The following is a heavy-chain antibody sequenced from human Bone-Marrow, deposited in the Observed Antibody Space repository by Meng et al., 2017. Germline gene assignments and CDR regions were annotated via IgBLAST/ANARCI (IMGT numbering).Heavy chain of an antibody. CDR1: GFTFSSYA. V-gene: IGHV3-30*04. Sequence: GESLKISCAASGFTFSSYAMHWVRQAPGKGLEWVAVISYDGSNKYYADSVKGRFTISRDNSKNTLYLQMNSLRAEDTAVYYCAKVGEQPYSGSYYEGLAFDIWGQGTMVTVSS. D-gene: IGHD1-26*01. CDR3: AKVGEQPYSGSYYEGLAFDI. CDR2: ISYDGSNK. J-gene: IGHJ3*02.